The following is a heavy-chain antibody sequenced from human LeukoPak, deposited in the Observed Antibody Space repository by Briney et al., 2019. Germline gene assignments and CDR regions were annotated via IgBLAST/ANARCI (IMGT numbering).Heavy chain of an antibody. V-gene: IGHV3-33*01. Sequence: GGSLRLSCAASGSTFSSYGMHWVRQAPGKGLEWVAVIWYDGNYQYYADSVKGRFTISRDNSKSTLYLEMNSLRVEDTAVYYCARDVVRGLNWFDPWGQGVLVTVSS. J-gene: IGHJ5*02. CDR2: IWYDGNYQ. CDR3: ARDVVRGLNWFDP. D-gene: IGHD3-10*01. CDR1: GSTFSSYG.